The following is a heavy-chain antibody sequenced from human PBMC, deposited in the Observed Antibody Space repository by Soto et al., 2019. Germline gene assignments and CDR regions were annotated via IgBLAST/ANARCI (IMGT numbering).Heavy chain of an antibody. Sequence: PGGSLRLSCAASGFIFSGSAMHWVRQASGKGLEWVGRIRSKVNSYATAYAASVKGRFTISRDDSKNMAYLQLDSLKTEDTAIYYCTRVFGDNVDWGQGTLVTVSS. CDR3: TRVFGDNVD. D-gene: IGHD4-17*01. J-gene: IGHJ4*02. CDR2: IRSKVNSYAT. CDR1: GFIFSGSA. V-gene: IGHV3-73*01.